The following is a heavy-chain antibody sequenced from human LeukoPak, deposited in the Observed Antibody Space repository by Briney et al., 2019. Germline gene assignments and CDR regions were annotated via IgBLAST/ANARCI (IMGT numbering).Heavy chain of an antibody. J-gene: IGHJ5*02. D-gene: IGHD1-26*01. V-gene: IGHV3-7*01. CDR3: ARDAGWGYYDL. CDR2: IDKHGSGK. CDR1: GFTFSISW. Sequence: GGSLRLSCVASGFTFSISWVTWVRQAPGKGLEWVANIDKHGSGKYYVDSVKGRFAISRDYASNSVFLQMDSLRAEDTSVYSCARDAGWGYYDLWGQGTPVTVSS.